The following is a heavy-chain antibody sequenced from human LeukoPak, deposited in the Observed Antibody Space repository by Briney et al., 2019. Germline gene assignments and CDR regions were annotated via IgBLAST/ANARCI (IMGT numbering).Heavy chain of an antibody. V-gene: IGHV3-74*01. CDR2: INSDGSST. CDR1: GFTFSSYW. CDR3: ASVRSWYCSGGSCYLDY. D-gene: IGHD2-15*01. J-gene: IGHJ4*02. Sequence: PGGSLRLSCAASGFTFSSYWMHWVRQAPGKGLVRVSRINSDGSSTSYADSVKGRFTISRDNAKNTLYLQMNSLRAEDTAVYYCASVRSWYCSGGSCYLDYWGQGTLVNVSS.